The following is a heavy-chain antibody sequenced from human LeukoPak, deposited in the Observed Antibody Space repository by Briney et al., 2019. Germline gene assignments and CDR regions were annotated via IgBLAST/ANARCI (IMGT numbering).Heavy chain of an antibody. CDR2: IYYSGST. J-gene: IGHJ3*01. CDR1: GVSLSSDKYY. CDR3: ATPYCGAISCLDVFDV. V-gene: IGHV4-31*03. Sequence: PSQTLSLTCTVSGVSLSSDKYYWTWIRQRPGKGLEWIGHIYYSGSTSSNPPLKSRVSMSMDTSKSQFSLKLTSVTAADTAVYYCATPYCGAISCLDVFDVWGQGTVVTVSS. D-gene: IGHD2-21*01.